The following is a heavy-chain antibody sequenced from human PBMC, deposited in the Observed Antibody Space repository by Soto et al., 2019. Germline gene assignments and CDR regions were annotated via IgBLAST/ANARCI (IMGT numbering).Heavy chain of an antibody. CDR3: ARGGRFGYLDWLLDY. CDR2: INPSGGGT. D-gene: IGHD3-9*01. Sequence: ASVKVSCKASGYTFTSYYMHCVRQAPGQGLEWMGIINPSGGGTSYAQKFQGRVTMTRDTSTSTVYMELSSLRSEDTAVYYCARGGRFGYLDWLLDYWGQGTLVTVSS. J-gene: IGHJ4*02. V-gene: IGHV1-46*03. CDR1: GYTFTSYY.